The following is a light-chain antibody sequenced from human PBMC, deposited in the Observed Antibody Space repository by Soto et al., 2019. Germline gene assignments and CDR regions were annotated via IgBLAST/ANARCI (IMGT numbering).Light chain of an antibody. CDR2: GAS. Sequence: EIVMTQSPATLSVSPGERVTLSCRASQSVSSSLAWYQQKPGQAPRLLIYGASTKATGIPARFSGSGSGTEFTPTISSLQSEVFSVYSCQQYHNWPPFTFGPGTKVAIK. J-gene: IGKJ3*01. CDR3: QQYHNWPPFT. CDR1: QSVSSS. V-gene: IGKV3-15*01.